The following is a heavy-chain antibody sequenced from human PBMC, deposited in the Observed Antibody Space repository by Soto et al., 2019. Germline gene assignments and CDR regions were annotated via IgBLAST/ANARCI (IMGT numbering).Heavy chain of an antibody. J-gene: IGHJ3*02. CDR3: AKDKIFPYYDFWSGPDAFDI. D-gene: IGHD3-3*01. Sequence: GGSLRLSCAASGFTFSSYAMSWFRQAPGKGLEWVSAISGSGGSTYYADSVKGRFTISRDNSKNTLYLQMNSLRAEDTAVYYCAKDKIFPYYDFWSGPDAFDIWGQGTMVTVSS. V-gene: IGHV3-23*01. CDR2: ISGSGGST. CDR1: GFTFSSYA.